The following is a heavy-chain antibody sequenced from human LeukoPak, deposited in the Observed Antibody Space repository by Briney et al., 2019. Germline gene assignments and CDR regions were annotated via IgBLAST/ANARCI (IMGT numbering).Heavy chain of an antibody. CDR3: ARCSVDTAMVTDLFDY. Sequence: GRSLRLSCAASGFTFSSYAMHWVRRAPGKGLEWVAVISYDGSNKYYADSVKGRFTISRDNSKNTLYLQMNSLRAEDTAVYYCARCSVDTAMVTDLFDYWGQGTLVTVSS. J-gene: IGHJ4*02. CDR1: GFTFSSYA. D-gene: IGHD5-18*01. V-gene: IGHV3-30*01. CDR2: ISYDGSNK.